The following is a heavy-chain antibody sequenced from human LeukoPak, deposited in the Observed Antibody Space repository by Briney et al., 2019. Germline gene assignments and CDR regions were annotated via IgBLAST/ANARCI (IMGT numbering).Heavy chain of an antibody. V-gene: IGHV3-30*18. D-gene: IGHD3-22*01. Sequence: GGSLRLSCAASGFTFSSYAMHWVRQAPGKGLEWVAAVSHDGSYKCYSDSVKGRFTISRDNSKNTLYLQMNSLRAEDTAVYYCAKDLSGYPNDYWGQGTLVTVSS. CDR3: AKDLSGYPNDY. CDR1: GFTFSSYA. J-gene: IGHJ4*02. CDR2: VSHDGSYK.